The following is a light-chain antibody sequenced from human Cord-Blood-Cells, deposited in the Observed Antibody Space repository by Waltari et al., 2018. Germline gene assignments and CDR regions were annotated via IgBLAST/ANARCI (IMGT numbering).Light chain of an antibody. CDR2: DVS. CDR1: SSDVGGYNH. Sequence: QSALTQPAPASGSPGQPSTLSCSGTSSDVGGYNHVSWYQQHPGKAPKLMIYDVSNRPSGVSNRFSGSKSGNTASLTISGLQAEDEADYYCSSYTSSSTYVFGTGTKVTVL. V-gene: IGLV2-14*01. CDR3: SSYTSSSTYV. J-gene: IGLJ1*01.